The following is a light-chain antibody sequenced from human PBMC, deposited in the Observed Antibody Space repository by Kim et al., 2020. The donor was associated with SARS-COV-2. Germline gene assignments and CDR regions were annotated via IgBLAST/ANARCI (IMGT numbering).Light chain of an antibody. J-gene: IGKJ2*01. V-gene: IGKV1D-16*01. Sequence: SAAVGDRVTTTWRASQGISSWLAWYQQKPEKAHKSLIYAASSLQSGVPSRFSGSGSGTDFTLTISSLQPEDFATYYCQQYNSYPYTFGQGTKLEI. CDR3: QQYNSYPYT. CDR2: AAS. CDR1: QGISSW.